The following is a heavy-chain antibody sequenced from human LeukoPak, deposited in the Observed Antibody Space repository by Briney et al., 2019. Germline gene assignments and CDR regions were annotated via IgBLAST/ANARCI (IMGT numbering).Heavy chain of an antibody. J-gene: IGHJ5*02. D-gene: IGHD3-22*01. CDR3: ARHSPHYYDSSGYYFTSPSGFDP. CDR2: IYPGDSDT. V-gene: IGHV5-51*01. CDR1: GYSFTSYW. Sequence: GESLKISCKGSGYSFTSYWIGWVRKMPGKGLEWMGIIYPGDSDTRYSPSFQGQVTISADKSISTAYLQWSSLKASDTAMYYCARHSPHYYDSSGYYFTSPSGFDPWGQGTLVTVSS.